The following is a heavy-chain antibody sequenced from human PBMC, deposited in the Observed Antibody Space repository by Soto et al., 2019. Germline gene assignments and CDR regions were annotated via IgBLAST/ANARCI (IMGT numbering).Heavy chain of an antibody. D-gene: IGHD6-6*01. CDR3: AREQLVSSLPAYYGMDV. CDR1: GFTFSSYG. Sequence: PWESLRLSCAASGFTFSSYGMHWVRQAPGKGLEWVAVIWYDGSNKYYADSVKGRFTISRDNSKNTLYLQMKSLRAEDTAVYYCAREQLVSSLPAYYGMDVWGQGTTVTVSS. V-gene: IGHV3-33*01. J-gene: IGHJ6*02. CDR2: IWYDGSNK.